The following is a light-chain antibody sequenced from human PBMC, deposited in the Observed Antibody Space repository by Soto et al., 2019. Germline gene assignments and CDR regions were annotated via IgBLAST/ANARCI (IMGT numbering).Light chain of an antibody. V-gene: IGLV4-60*02. J-gene: IGLJ2*01. Sequence: QSVLTQSSSASASLGSSVKLTCTLSSGHSSYIIAWHQQQPGKAPRYLMKLEGSGSYNKGSGIPDRFSGSSSGADRYLTISNVHCEDEADYYCETCDSNTRVFGGGTKLTVL. CDR3: ETCDSNTRV. CDR1: SGHSSYI. CDR2: LEGSGSY.